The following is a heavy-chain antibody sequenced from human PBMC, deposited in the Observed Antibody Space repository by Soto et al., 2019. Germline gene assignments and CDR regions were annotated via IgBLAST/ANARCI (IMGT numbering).Heavy chain of an antibody. D-gene: IGHD1-1*01. CDR3: TKNRVATTETPFHH. Sequence: EVQLVESGGGLVQPGGSLRLSCAASGFTFSTYWMNWVRQAPGKGLEWVANIKQDGSENYYVDSVKGRFTISRDNAKNSLYLQMHSLRAEDTAVYYCTKNRVATTETPFHHWGQGTLVTVSS. V-gene: IGHV3-7*01. CDR1: GFTFSTYW. J-gene: IGHJ1*01. CDR2: IKQDGSEN.